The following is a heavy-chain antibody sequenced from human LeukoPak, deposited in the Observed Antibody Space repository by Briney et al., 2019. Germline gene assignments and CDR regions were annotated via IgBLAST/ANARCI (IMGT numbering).Heavy chain of an antibody. CDR1: GGSFSGYY. CDR2: INHSGST. CDR3: ARINWGYFDY. J-gene: IGHJ4*02. D-gene: IGHD7-27*01. Sequence: ASETLSLTCAVYGGSFSGYYWSWIRQPPGKGLEWIGEINHSGSTNYNPSLKSRVTISVDTSKNQFSLKLSSVTAADTAVYYCARINWGYFDYWGQGTLVTVSS. V-gene: IGHV4-34*01.